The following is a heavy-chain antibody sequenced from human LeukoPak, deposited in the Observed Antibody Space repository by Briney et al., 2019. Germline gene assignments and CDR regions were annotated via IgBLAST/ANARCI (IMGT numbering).Heavy chain of an antibody. D-gene: IGHD6-19*01. CDR2: ISAYNGNT. CDR3: AXXSXQWLADFDY. Sequence: IXXXRQATGXGXEXXGWISAYNGNTNYAQKLQGXVTMTTDTXXXTXXMXLRSLRSDDTAVYYCAXXSXQWLADFDYWGQGTLVTVSS. J-gene: IGHJ4*02. V-gene: IGHV1-18*01.